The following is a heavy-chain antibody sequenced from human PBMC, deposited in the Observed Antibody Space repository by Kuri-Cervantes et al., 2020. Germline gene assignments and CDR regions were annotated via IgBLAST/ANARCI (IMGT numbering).Heavy chain of an antibody. CDR2: IKQDGSEK. V-gene: IGHV3-7*01. J-gene: IGHJ5*02. CDR3: ARGLEMATKNWFDP. Sequence: GESLKISCAASGFTFSSYAMHWVRQAPGKGLEWVANIKQDGSEKYYVDSVKGRFTISRDNAKNSLYLQMNSLRAEDTAVYYCARGLEMATKNWFDPWGQGTLVTVSS. D-gene: IGHD5-24*01. CDR1: GFTFSSYA.